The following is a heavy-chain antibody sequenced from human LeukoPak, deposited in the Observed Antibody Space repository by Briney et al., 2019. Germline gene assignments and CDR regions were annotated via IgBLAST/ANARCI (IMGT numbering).Heavy chain of an antibody. CDR1: GFTFSSYW. J-gene: IGHJ6*03. CDR3: ARALSFGSGSYNYYYYYMDV. D-gene: IGHD3-10*01. Sequence: GGSLRLSCAASGFTFSSYWMRWDRQAPGKGLVWVSRINSDGSSTSYADSVKGRFTISRDNAKNTLYLQMNSLRAEDTAVYYCARALSFGSGSYNYYYYYMDVWGKGTTVTVSS. CDR2: INSDGSST. V-gene: IGHV3-74*01.